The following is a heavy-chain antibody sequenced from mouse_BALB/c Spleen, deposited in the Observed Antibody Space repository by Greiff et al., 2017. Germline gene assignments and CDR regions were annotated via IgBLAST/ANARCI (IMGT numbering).Heavy chain of an antibody. J-gene: IGHJ4*01. CDR3: TRNYGFYYAMDY. D-gene: IGHD1-1*01. CDR2: IRLKSNNYAT. V-gene: IGHV6-6*02. CDR1: GFTFSNYW. Sequence: EVKLQESGGGLVQPGGSMKLSCVASGFTFSNYWMNWVRQSPEKGLEWVAEIRLKSNNYATHYAESVKGRFTISRDDSKSSVYLQMNNLRAEDTGIYYCTRNYGFYYAMDYWGQGTSVTVSS.